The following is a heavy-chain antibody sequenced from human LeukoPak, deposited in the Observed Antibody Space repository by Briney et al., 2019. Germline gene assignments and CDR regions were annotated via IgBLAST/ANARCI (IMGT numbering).Heavy chain of an antibody. V-gene: IGHV3-21*01. D-gene: IGHD1-26*01. Sequence: PGGSLRLSCAASGFTFSSYSMNWVRQAPGKGLEWVSSISSGSSYIYYADSVKGRFTISRDNAKNSLYLQVNNLRAEDTAVYYCARVIVGGTNWFDPWGQGTLVTVSS. J-gene: IGHJ5*02. CDR1: GFTFSSYS. CDR3: ARVIVGGTNWFDP. CDR2: ISSGSSYI.